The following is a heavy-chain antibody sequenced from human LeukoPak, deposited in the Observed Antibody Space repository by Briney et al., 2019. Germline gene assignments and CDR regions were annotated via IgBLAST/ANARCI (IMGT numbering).Heavy chain of an antibody. CDR2: ISSSGNTI. CDR3: ARERLSAFEY. Sequence: QPGGSLRLSCAASGFTFSDYYMAWIRQAPGKGLEWISYISSSGNTIYYADSVKGRFTISRDTAKNSLYLQMSSLRAEDTAVYYCARERLSAFEYWGQGALVTVSS. J-gene: IGHJ4*02. CDR1: GFTFSDYY. V-gene: IGHV3-11*01. D-gene: IGHD6-19*01.